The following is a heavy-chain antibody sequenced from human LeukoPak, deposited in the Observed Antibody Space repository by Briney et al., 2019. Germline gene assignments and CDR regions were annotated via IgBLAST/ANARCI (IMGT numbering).Heavy chain of an antibody. CDR2: IKQDGSEK. V-gene: IGHV3-7*01. J-gene: IGHJ4*02. CDR1: GFTFSSCW. Sequence: GGSLRLSCAASGFTFSSCWMSWVRQAPGKGLEWVANIKQDGSEKYYVDSVKGRFTISRDNAKNSLYLQMNSLRAEDTAVYYCARDVLGYIVATSPFDYWGQGTLVTVSS. D-gene: IGHD5-12*01. CDR3: ARDVLGYIVATSPFDY.